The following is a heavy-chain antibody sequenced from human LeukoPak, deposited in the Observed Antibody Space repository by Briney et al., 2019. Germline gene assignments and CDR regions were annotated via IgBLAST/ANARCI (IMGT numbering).Heavy chain of an antibody. V-gene: IGHV1-2*06. CDR1: GYTLTGYY. J-gene: IGHJ6*03. D-gene: IGHD7-27*01. CDR3: ARDWGLGWGALTGGKSDYYYMDV. CDR2: INPNSGGT. Sequence: ASMKVSCKASGYTLTGYYMHWVRQAPGQGLEWMGRINPNSGGTNYAQKFQGRVTMTRDTSISTAYMELSRLRSDDTAVDYCARDWGLGWGALTGGKSDYYYMDVWGKGTTVTVSS.